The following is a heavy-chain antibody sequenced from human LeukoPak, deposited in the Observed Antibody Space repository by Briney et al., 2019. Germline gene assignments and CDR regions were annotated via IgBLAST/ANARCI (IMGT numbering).Heavy chain of an antibody. V-gene: IGHV3-64D*06. CDR1: GFTFSSYA. Sequence: GGSLRLSCSASGFTFSSYAMHWVRQAPGKGLEYVSVISGDGGSTYYADSVKGRFTISRDNSKNTLYLQMSSLGAEDTAVYYCVKDRYCSSTSCYSILDYWGQGTLATVSS. CDR3: VKDRYCSSTSCYSILDY. D-gene: IGHD2-2*01. J-gene: IGHJ4*02. CDR2: ISGDGGST.